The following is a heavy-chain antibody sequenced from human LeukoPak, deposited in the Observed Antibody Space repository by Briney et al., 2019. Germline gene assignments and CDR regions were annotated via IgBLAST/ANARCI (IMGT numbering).Heavy chain of an antibody. CDR3: ARESEPPTYYDFWSGYLGWFDP. J-gene: IGHJ5*02. V-gene: IGHV1-18*01. CDR2: ISAYNGNT. Sequence: ASVKVSCKASGYTFTSYGISWVRQAPGQGLEWMGWISAYNGNTNYAQKLQGRVTMTTDTSTSTAYMELRSLRSDDTAVYYCARESEPPTYYDFWSGYLGWFDPWGQGTLVTVSS. CDR1: GYTFTSYG. D-gene: IGHD3-3*01.